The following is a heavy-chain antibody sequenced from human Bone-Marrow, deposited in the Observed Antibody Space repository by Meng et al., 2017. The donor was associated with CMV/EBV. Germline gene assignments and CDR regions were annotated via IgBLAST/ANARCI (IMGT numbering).Heavy chain of an antibody. Sequence: GGSLRLSCKGSGYSFTSYWIGWVRQMPGKGLEWMGIVYPGDSDTRYSPSFQGQVTISADKSISTAYLQWSSLKASDTAAYYCASINAGLGGYFDYWGQGTLVTVSS. CDR2: VYPGDSDT. J-gene: IGHJ4*02. CDR1: GYSFTSYW. CDR3: ASINAGLGGYFDY. V-gene: IGHV5-51*01. D-gene: IGHD3-10*01.